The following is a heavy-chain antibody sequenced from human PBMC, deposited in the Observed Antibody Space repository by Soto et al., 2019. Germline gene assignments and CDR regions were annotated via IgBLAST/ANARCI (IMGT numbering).Heavy chain of an antibody. CDR2: IDPSVSQT. V-gene: IGHV5-10-1*01. CDR3: ARLSSPLYGGSSYPRYGMDV. Sequence: SGESLKISCKGSGYSFTNYWIGWVRQMPGKGLEWMGRIDPSVSQTNYSPSFQGHVTISADNSISTAYLQWSSLKASDTAMYYCARLSSPLYGGSSYPRYGMDVWGQGTTVTVSS. D-gene: IGHD6-6*01. CDR1: GYSFTNYW. J-gene: IGHJ6*02.